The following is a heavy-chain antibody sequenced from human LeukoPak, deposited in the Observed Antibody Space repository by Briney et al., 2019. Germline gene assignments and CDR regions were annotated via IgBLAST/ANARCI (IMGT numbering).Heavy chain of an antibody. CDR1: GGSISSGGYY. D-gene: IGHD3-22*01. CDR3: ARVTPDYYDSSGYYYGLGAFDI. J-gene: IGHJ3*02. V-gene: IGHV4-31*03. Sequence: SQTLSLTCTVSGGSISSGGYYWSWIRQHPGKGLEWIGYIYYSGSTYYNPSLKSRVTMSVDTSKNQFSLKLSSVTAADTAVYYCARVTPDYYDSSGYYYGLGAFDIWGQGTMVTVSS. CDR2: IYYSGST.